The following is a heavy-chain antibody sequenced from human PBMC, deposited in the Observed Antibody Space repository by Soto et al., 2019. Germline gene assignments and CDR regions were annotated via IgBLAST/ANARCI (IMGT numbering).Heavy chain of an antibody. Sequence: EVHLVESGGGLVKPGGSLRLSCEVSGFTLTSYTMNWVRQAPGKGLEWVSSISSSSGYIYYADSVKGRFTISRDNAGNSLYLEMDSLRVEDTGVYYCARDRGSGYDYVSGLLDSWGQGTLVTVSS. CDR2: ISSSSGYI. CDR3: ARDRGSGYDYVSGLLDS. CDR1: GFTLTSYT. D-gene: IGHD5-12*01. V-gene: IGHV3-21*01. J-gene: IGHJ4*02.